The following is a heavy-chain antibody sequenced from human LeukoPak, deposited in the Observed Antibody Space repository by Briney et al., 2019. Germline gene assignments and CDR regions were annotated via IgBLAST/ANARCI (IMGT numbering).Heavy chain of an antibody. CDR3: ARLSSYREFDY. D-gene: IGHD3-16*01. J-gene: IGHJ4*02. CDR2: ISAYNGNT. Sequence: ASVKVSCKASGYTFTSYGISWVRQAPGQGLEWVGWISAYNGNTNYAQKLQGRVTMTRDTSISTAYMELSRLRSDDTAVYYCARLSSYREFDYWGQGTLVTVSS. V-gene: IGHV1-18*01. CDR1: GYTFTSYG.